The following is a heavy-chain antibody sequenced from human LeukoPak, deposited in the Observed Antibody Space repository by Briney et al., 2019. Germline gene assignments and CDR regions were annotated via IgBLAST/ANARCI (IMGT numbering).Heavy chain of an antibody. CDR3: AKERGYTSGLGSLDY. Sequence: HSGGSLRLPCAASGFTFRNHAMSWVPQVPGKGLEGVSTISCSGDSTFHADSLKGRISLSRDNTKNTLYLQMNSLRAEDAAIYYCAKERGYTSGLGSLDYWGQGTLVTVSS. V-gene: IGHV3-23*01. CDR2: ISCSGDST. CDR1: GFTFRNHA. J-gene: IGHJ4*02. D-gene: IGHD6-19*01.